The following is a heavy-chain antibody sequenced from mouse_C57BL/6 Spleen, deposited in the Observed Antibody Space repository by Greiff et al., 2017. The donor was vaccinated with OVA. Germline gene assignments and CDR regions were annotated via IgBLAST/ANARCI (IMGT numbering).Heavy chain of an antibody. CDR3: ARGPYSNYLYYAMDY. J-gene: IGHJ4*01. CDR2: IYPGGGYT. Sequence: QVQLQQSGAELVRPGTSVKMSCKASGYTFTNYWIGWAKQRPGHGLEWIGDIYPGGGYTNYNEKFKGKATLTADKSSSTAYMQFSNLTSEDSAIYYCARGPYSNYLYYAMDYWGQGTSVTVSS. D-gene: IGHD2-5*01. CDR1: GYTFTNYW. V-gene: IGHV1-63*01.